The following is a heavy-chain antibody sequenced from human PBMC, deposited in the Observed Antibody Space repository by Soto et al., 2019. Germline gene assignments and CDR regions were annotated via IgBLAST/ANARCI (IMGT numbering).Heavy chain of an antibody. CDR2: ISAYNGNT. Sequence: GASVKLSCKASGYTFTSYGISWVRQAPGQGLEWMGWISAYNGNTNYAQKLQGRVTMTTDTSTSTAYMELRSLRSDDTAVYYCARGSLPYCSGGSCDHQENWFDPWGQGTLVTVSS. CDR1: GYTFTSYG. J-gene: IGHJ5*02. CDR3: ARGSLPYCSGGSCDHQENWFDP. D-gene: IGHD2-15*01. V-gene: IGHV1-18*01.